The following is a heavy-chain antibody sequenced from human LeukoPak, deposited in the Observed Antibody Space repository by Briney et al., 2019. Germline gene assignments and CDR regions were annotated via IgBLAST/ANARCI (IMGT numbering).Heavy chain of an antibody. CDR3: ARGDSRFDF. Sequence: GGSLRLSCAASELSFDDYGMSWVRQAPGKGLEWVSGINRNGGRTGYADSVKGRFTISRDNAKNSLYLQMNSLRAEDTALYYCARGDSRFDFWGQGTLVTVSS. V-gene: IGHV3-20*04. CDR1: ELSFDDYG. D-gene: IGHD2-15*01. J-gene: IGHJ4*02. CDR2: INRNGGRT.